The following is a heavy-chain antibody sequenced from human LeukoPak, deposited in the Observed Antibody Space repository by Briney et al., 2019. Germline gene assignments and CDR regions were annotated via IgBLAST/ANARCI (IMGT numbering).Heavy chain of an antibody. J-gene: IGHJ4*02. CDR1: GYTFTSYD. CDR2: MNPNRGNT. CDR3: ARDPSFDY. Sequence: ASVKLSCKASGYTFTSYDINWVGQATGQRLEGMGWMNPNRGNTGYAQKFQARVTMTRNTSISTAYMELSSLRSEDTAVYYCARDPSFDYWGQGTLVTVSS. V-gene: IGHV1-8*01.